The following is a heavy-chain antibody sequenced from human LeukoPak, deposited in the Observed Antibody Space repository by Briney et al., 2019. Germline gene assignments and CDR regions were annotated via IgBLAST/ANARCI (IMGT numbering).Heavy chain of an antibody. CDR2: IDTAGAT. CDR1: GFTFSTYD. CDR3: VREAGHIGGLNELDI. J-gene: IGHJ3*02. Sequence: PGGSLRLSCTAFGFTFSTYDMHCVREATGKGLEWGSAIDTAGATYYSGSVKGRFTISREDARNSLYLQMNSLRAGDTAVYYCVREAGHIGGLNELDIWGRGTMVTVSA. D-gene: IGHD2-15*01. V-gene: IGHV3-13*04.